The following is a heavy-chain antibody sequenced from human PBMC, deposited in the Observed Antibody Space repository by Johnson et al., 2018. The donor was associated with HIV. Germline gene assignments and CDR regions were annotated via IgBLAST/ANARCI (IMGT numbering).Heavy chain of an antibody. Sequence: VQLVESGGGLIQPGGSLRLSCAASGFTVSNNYMSWVRQAPGKGPEWVSGIDWNGESTGYADSVTGRFTISRDNAKNSLYLQMNSLRAEDTAVYYCANPTGSDAFDIWGQGTMVTVSS. CDR1: GFTVSNNY. CDR2: IDWNGEST. CDR3: ANPTGSDAFDI. V-gene: IGHV3-53*01. J-gene: IGHJ3*02. D-gene: IGHD1-1*01.